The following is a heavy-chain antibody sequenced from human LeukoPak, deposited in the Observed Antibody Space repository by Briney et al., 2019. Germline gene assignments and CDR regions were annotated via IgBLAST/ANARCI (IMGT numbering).Heavy chain of an antibody. CDR3: TTGIGNYYYY. D-gene: IGHD3-10*01. CDR1: GSTFSRYW. V-gene: IGHV3-74*01. J-gene: IGHJ4*02. CDR2: VKSDGSDT. Sequence: GGSLRLSCAASGSTFSRYWMHWVRQAPGKGLVWVSRVKSDGSDTIYADSVEGRFTISRDNAKNTLYLQMDSLRAEDTAVYYCTTGIGNYYYYWGQGTLATVAS.